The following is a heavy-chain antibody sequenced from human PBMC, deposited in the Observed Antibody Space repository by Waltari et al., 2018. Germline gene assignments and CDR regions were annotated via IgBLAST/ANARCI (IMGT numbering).Heavy chain of an antibody. D-gene: IGHD6-19*01. V-gene: IGHV1-18*04. CDR1: GYTFTDYI. CDR3: ARRRRIAVTDSEAFYFDY. J-gene: IGHJ4*02. Sequence: QVQLVQSGPEVKKPGASVKVSCKASGYTFTDYIITWVRQAPGQGLEWMGWISDYDGNINYAQKVQDRVTRTTDTSATTAYMELRSLRSDDAAVYYCARRRRIAVTDSEAFYFDYWGQGTLVTVSS. CDR2: ISDYDGNI.